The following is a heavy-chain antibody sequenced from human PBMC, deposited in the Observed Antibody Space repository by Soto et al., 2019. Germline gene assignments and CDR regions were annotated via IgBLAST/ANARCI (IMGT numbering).Heavy chain of an antibody. V-gene: IGHV1-18*01. D-gene: IGHD3-16*01. CDR1: GYTFTSYG. Sequence: ASVKVSWKASGYTFTSYGISWVRQAPGQGLEWMGWISAYNGNTNYALKFQDRVTITADTSTNTVYMELRSLRPEDTALYYCAKSLGLVDHAYMDVWGKGTTVTVSS. J-gene: IGHJ6*03. CDR3: AKSLGLVDHAYMDV. CDR2: ISAYNGNT.